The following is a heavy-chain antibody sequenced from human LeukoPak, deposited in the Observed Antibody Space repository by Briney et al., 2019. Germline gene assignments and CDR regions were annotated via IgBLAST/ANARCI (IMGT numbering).Heavy chain of an antibody. J-gene: IGHJ4*02. CDR1: GYSFTSYW. CDR3: ARLLYGDYVAI. CDR2: INPGDSDT. Sequence: GESLQISCQGSGYSFTSYWIGWVRQMPGKGLEWMGIINPGDSDTRYSPSLQGQVTISADKSISIAYLQWSSLKASDTAMYYCARLLYGDYVAIWGQGTLVTVSS. V-gene: IGHV5-51*01. D-gene: IGHD4-17*01.